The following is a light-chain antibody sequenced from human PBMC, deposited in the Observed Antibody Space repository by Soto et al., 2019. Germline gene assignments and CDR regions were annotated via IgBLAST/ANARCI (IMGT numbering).Light chain of an antibody. Sequence: EIVLTQSPGTLSLSPGERATLSCRAIESVSNSLAWYQHKPGQAPRLLIYNASNRATGIPARFSGSGSGTDFTLTISSLEPEDFAVYFCQHRAGWPPALTFGGGTKVDI. J-gene: IGKJ4*01. CDR1: ESVSNS. CDR3: QHRAGWPPALT. V-gene: IGKV3-11*01. CDR2: NAS.